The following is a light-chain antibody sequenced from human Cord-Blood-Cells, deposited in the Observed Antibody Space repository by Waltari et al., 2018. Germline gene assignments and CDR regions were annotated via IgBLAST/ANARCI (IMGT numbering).Light chain of an antibody. CDR2: GAS. CDR3: PQYNNWPPWT. J-gene: IGKJ1*01. CDR1: QSVSSN. V-gene: IGKV3-15*01. Sequence: EIVMTQSPATLSVSPGERATLSCRASQSVSSNLAWYQQKPGQAPRLLIYGASTRATGIPARFSGSGSGTEFTLTISSLQSEDFAVYYCPQYNNWPPWTFGQRSKLA.